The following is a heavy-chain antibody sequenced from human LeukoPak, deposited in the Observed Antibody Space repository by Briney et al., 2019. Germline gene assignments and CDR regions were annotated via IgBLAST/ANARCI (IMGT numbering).Heavy chain of an antibody. D-gene: IGHD2-15*01. CDR1: GFTLRNTW. Sequence: GGSLRLSCAAPGFTLRNTWMPWVRKAQGKGLGWVSRFDTAGSTTSYADSVKGRLIIYRDYARNTLYLQMNSLRDEDTAVYYCVRGSGGVRRYYYFYMDVCGKGTTVTVSS. CDR2: FDTAGSTT. CDR3: VRGSGGVRRYYYFYMDV. V-gene: IGHV3-74*01. J-gene: IGHJ6*03.